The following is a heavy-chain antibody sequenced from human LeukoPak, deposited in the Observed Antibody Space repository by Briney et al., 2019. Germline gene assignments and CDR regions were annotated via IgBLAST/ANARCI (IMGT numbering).Heavy chain of an antibody. D-gene: IGHD1-1*01. Sequence: PSETLSLTCTVSGGSISSYYWSWIRQPPGKGLEWLGYIHYSGSTNYNPSLKSRVTISVDPSKNQFSLRLSSVTAADTAVYYCATAGDWNDVPHWGQGTLVTVSS. CDR3: ATAGDWNDVPH. J-gene: IGHJ4*02. CDR2: IHYSGST. CDR1: GGSISSYY. V-gene: IGHV4-59*01.